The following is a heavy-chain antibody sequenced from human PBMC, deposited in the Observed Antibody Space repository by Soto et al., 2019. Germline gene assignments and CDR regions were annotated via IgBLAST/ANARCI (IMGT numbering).Heavy chain of an antibody. CDR3: AGDPLGSGWLRISWWFDP. Sequence: QVQLVESGGGVVQPGRSLRLSCAASGFTFSSYAMHWVRQAPGKGLEWVAVISYDGSNKYYADSVKGRFTISRDNSKNTLDLQMNSLRAEDTAGYYCAGDPLGSGWLRISWWFDPWGQGTLVTVSS. CDR2: ISYDGSNK. CDR1: GFTFSSYA. J-gene: IGHJ5*02. V-gene: IGHV3-30-3*01. D-gene: IGHD6-19*01.